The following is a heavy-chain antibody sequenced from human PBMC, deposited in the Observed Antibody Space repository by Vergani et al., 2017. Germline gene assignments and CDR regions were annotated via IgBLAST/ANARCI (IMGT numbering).Heavy chain of an antibody. CDR1: GGPISSGGYY. CDR2: IYYSGST. J-gene: IGHJ4*02. CDR3: ARYGSSWDTFDY. Sequence: QVQLQESGPGLVKPSQTLSLPCTVSGGPISSGGYYWSWIRQHPGKGLEWIGYIYYSGSTYYNPSLKSRVTISVDTSKNQFSLKLSPVTAADTAVYYCARYGSSWDTFDYWGQGTLVTVSS. D-gene: IGHD6-13*01. V-gene: IGHV4-31*03.